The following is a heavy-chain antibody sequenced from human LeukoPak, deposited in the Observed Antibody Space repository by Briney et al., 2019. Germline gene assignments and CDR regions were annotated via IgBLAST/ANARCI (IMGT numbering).Heavy chain of an antibody. Sequence: KTSETLSLTCTVSGGSISSSSYYWDWIRQPPGKGLEWIGSIHYSGSTYYNPSLQSRVTISIDTSKNQFSLKLRFVTAADTAVYYCARVRCSGGSCPYYYYYYYMDVWGKGTTVTVSS. CDR1: GGSISSSSYY. CDR2: IHYSGST. CDR3: ARVRCSGGSCPYYYYYYYMDV. J-gene: IGHJ6*03. D-gene: IGHD2-15*01. V-gene: IGHV4-39*07.